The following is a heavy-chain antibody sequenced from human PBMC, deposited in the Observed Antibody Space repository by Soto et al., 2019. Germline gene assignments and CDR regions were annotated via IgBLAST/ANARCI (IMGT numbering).Heavy chain of an antibody. J-gene: IGHJ4*02. CDR1: GYTFTSYD. CDR3: ARDPAPPRLLLGFDY. Sequence: ASVKVSCKASGYTFTSYDINWVRQATGQGLEWMGWMNPNSGNTGYAQKFQGRVTMTTDTSTSTAYMELNSLRAEDTAVYYCARDPAPPRLLLGFDYWGQGTLVTVSS. D-gene: IGHD3-22*01. V-gene: IGHV1-8*01. CDR2: MNPNSGNT.